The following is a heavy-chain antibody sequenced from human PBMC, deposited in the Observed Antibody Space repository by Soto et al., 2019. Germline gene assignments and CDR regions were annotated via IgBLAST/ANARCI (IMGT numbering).Heavy chain of an antibody. J-gene: IGHJ3*02. D-gene: IGHD2-15*01. CDR3: ARGGYCSGGSCSLHALDI. CDR2: IYHSGST. V-gene: IGHV4-4*02. Sequence: SETLSLTCAVSGGSISSSNWWSWVRQPPGKGLEWIGEIYHSGSTNYNPSLKSRVTISVDKSKNQFSLKLSSVTAADTAVYYCARGGYCSGGSCSLHALDIWGQGTMVTVSS. CDR1: GGSISSSNW.